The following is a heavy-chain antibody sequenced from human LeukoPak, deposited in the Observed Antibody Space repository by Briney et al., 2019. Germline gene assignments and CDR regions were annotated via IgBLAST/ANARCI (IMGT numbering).Heavy chain of an antibody. J-gene: IGHJ6*02. V-gene: IGHV1-69*05. CDR1: GGTFSSYA. D-gene: IGHD3-3*01. CDR3: ARTYYDFWSGYAFRSSYYYGMDV. CDR2: IIPIFGTA. Sequence: SVKVSCKASGGTFSSYAISWVRQAPGQGLEWMGGIIPIFGTANYAQKFQGRVTMTRDTSTSTVYMELSSLRSEDTAVYYCARTYYDFWSGYAFRSSYYYGMDVWGQGTTVTVSS.